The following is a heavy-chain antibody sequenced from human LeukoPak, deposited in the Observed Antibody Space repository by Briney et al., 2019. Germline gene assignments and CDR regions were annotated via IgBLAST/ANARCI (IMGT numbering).Heavy chain of an antibody. CDR3: AKDGCTNGVCYTGLVY. Sequence: PGGSLRLSCAASGFTFSSYAMSWVRQAPGKGLEWVSAISGSGGSTYYADSVKGRFTISRDNSKNTLYLQMNSLRAEDTAVYYCAKDGCTNGVCYTGLVYWGQGTLVTVSP. CDR2: ISGSGGST. J-gene: IGHJ4*02. CDR1: GFTFSSYA. D-gene: IGHD2-8*01. V-gene: IGHV3-23*01.